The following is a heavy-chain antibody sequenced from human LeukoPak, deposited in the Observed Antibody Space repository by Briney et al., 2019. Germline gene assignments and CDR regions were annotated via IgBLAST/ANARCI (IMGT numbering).Heavy chain of an antibody. J-gene: IGHJ4*02. CDR2: IYYSGST. Sequence: PSETLSLTCTVSGGSISSSSYYWGWIRQPPGKGLGWIGSIYYSGSTYYNPSLKSRVTISVDTSKNQFSLKLSSVTAADTAVYYCARRPSLVYFDYWGQGTLVTVSS. V-gene: IGHV4-39*01. CDR1: GGSISSSSYY. CDR3: ARRPSLVYFDY.